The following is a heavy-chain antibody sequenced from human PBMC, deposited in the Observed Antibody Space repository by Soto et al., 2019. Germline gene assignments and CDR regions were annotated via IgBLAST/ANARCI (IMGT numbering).Heavy chain of an antibody. CDR2: IYPDDSDT. D-gene: IGHD5-12*01. J-gene: IGHJ4*01. V-gene: IGHV5-51*01. Sequence: EVQPAQSGAEVKKPGASLRISSKGSGYSFTSYWLDWVRQMPGKGLECMGIIYPDDSDTRYSPSFKGQVTNSADKSTNAASLHWSSLKAADTAMYYCARLKEMATMKYPFDCWGHGTLVTFAS. CDR1: GYSFTSYW. CDR3: ARLKEMATMKYPFDC.